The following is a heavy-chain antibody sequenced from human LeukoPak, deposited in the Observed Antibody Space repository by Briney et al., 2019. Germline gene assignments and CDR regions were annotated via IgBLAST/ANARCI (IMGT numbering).Heavy chain of an antibody. CDR2: IYYSGST. CDR1: GGSISGYY. V-gene: IGHV4-59*01. D-gene: IGHD1-26*01. J-gene: IGHJ6*03. CDR3: ARVVGASGYYYYMDV. Sequence: PSETLSLTCSVSGGSISGYYWTWIRQPPGKGLQWIGYIYYSGSTTYNPSLKSRVTISVDTSKNQFSLKLSSVTAADTAVYYCARVVGASGYYYYMDVWGKGTTVTVSS.